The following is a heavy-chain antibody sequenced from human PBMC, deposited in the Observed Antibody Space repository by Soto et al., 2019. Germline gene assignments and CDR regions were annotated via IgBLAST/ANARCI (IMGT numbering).Heavy chain of an antibody. CDR1: GFTFSNYG. Sequence: QVQLVESGGGVVQPGRPLRLSCAASGFTFSNYGMHWVRQAPGKGLEWVAIISYDGSIKYYADSVKGRFTVSRDNSKDTLDLQMNSLRAEDTAVYYCAKCHCYTTICFRDRDYYGLDVWGQGTTVTVSS. D-gene: IGHD2-2*01. CDR2: ISYDGSIK. V-gene: IGHV3-30*18. CDR3: AKCHCYTTICFRDRDYYGLDV. J-gene: IGHJ6*02.